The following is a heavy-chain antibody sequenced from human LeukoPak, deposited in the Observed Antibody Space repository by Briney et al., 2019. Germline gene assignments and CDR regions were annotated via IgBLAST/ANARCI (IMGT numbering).Heavy chain of an antibody. CDR1: GFTVSTNY. Sequence: GGSLRLSCAASGFTVSTNYMTWVRQAPGKGLEWVSVTDSGGGTYYADSVKGRFTISRDSSKNTLFLQINSLRAEDTAVHYCARQTLGAFDIWGQGTLVTVSS. J-gene: IGHJ3*02. V-gene: IGHV3-66*04. CDR2: TDSGGGT. CDR3: ARQTLGAFDI.